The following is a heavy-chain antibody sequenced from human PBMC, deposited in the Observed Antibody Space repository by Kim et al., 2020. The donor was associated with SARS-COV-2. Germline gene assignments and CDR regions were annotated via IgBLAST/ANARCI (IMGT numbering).Heavy chain of an antibody. CDR1: GFTFDDYA. D-gene: IGHD6-19*01. J-gene: IGHJ4*02. Sequence: GGSLRLSCAASGFTFDDYAMHWVRQAPGKGLEWVSGISWNSGSIGYADSVKGRFTISRDNAKNSLYLQMNSLRAEDTALYYCAKDGIPAVAGTSLDYWGQGTLVTVSS. CDR3: AKDGIPAVAGTSLDY. CDR2: ISWNSGSI. V-gene: IGHV3-9*01.